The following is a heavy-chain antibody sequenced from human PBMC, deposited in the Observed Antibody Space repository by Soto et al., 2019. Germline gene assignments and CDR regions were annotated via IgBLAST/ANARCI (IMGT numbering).Heavy chain of an antibody. Sequence: SETLSLTCAVYGGSFSGYYWSWIRQPPGKGLEWIGEINHSGSTNYNPSLKSRITISVDTSKNQFSLKLSSVTAADTAVYYCARGSLAARFYFQHWGQGTLVTVSS. D-gene: IGHD6-6*01. J-gene: IGHJ1*01. CDR1: GGSFSGYY. V-gene: IGHV4-34*01. CDR3: ARGSLAARFYFQH. CDR2: INHSGST.